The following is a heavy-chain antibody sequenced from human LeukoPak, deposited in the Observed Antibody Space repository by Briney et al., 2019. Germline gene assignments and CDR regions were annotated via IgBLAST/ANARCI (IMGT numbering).Heavy chain of an antibody. Sequence: GRSLRLSCAASGFTFSSYAMHWVRQAPGKGLEWVAVISYDGSNKYYADSVKGRFTISRDTFKNTLYLQMNSLRAEDTAVYYCARVSSAGTARPFDYWGQGTLVTVSS. CDR2: ISYDGSNK. CDR1: GFTFSSYA. CDR3: ARVSSAGTARPFDY. D-gene: IGHD6-19*01. J-gene: IGHJ4*02. V-gene: IGHV3-30*04.